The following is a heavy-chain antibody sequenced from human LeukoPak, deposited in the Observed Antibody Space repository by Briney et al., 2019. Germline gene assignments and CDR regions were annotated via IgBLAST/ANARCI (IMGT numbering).Heavy chain of an antibody. V-gene: IGHV3-7*01. CDR2: IKQDGSEK. D-gene: IGHD2-8*01. Sequence: GGSLRLSCAASGFTFSSYWMSWVRQAPGKGLEWVANIKQDGSEKYYVDSVKGRLTISRDNAKNSLYLQMNSLRAEGTAVYYCAREVGIYCANGVCSGEDAFDIWGQGTMVTVSS. J-gene: IGHJ3*02. CDR1: GFTFSSYW. CDR3: AREVGIYCANGVCSGEDAFDI.